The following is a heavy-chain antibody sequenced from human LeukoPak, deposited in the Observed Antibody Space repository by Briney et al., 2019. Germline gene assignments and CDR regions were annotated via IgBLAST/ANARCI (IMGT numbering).Heavy chain of an antibody. Sequence: SVKASCKASGFTFTNSAVQWVRQTRGQRLEWIGWIVVGSGNTNYAQKFQERVTITRDMSTGTAYMELSSLRSEDTAVYYCAADHGGHCDGDCYNSCGQGTLVTVSS. CDR3: AADHGGHCDGDCYNS. CDR1: GFTFTNSA. V-gene: IGHV1-58*01. J-gene: IGHJ4*02. CDR2: IVVGSGNT. D-gene: IGHD2-21*02.